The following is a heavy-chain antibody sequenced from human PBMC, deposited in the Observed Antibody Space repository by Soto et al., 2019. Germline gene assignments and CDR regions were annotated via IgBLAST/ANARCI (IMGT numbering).Heavy chain of an antibody. V-gene: IGHV1-2*02. Sequence: ASVKVSCKASGYTFTGYFIHWVRQAPGQGLEWMGMINPNSGATKYAQNFQAGVTMTRDTSITTVYMELSRLTSDDTAVYYCARGAYSSSSIRFDPWGQGTLVTVFS. CDR2: INPNSGAT. CDR1: GYTFTGYF. D-gene: IGHD6-6*01. J-gene: IGHJ5*02. CDR3: ARGAYSSSSIRFDP.